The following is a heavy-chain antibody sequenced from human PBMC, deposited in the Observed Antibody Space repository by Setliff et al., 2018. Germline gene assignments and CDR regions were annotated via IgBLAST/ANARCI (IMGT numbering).Heavy chain of an antibody. CDR1: DDSFSDAS. CDR3: ARGGTYRYFDY. Sequence: KPSETLSLTCSVSDDSFSDASIMAWIRQPPGKGLEFIGYVFYNGAAKYDPSLKSRVTMSVDTSKTQFSLKLNSMTTADTAVYYCARGGTYRYFDYWGQGALVTVSS. V-gene: IGHV4-61*08. J-gene: IGHJ4*02. CDR2: VFYNGAA.